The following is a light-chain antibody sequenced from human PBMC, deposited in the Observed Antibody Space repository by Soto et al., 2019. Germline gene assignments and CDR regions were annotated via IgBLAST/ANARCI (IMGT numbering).Light chain of an antibody. J-gene: IGKJ1*01. CDR1: QGISKY. CDR2: VAS. Sequence: DVQMTQSPSSLSASVGDRVTITCRASQGISKYLVWYQQKPGKVPRLLIYVASTLQSGVPSRFSGSGSGTDFILTISSLQPEDVATYYCQKYDSAPWTFGQGTKVEIK. CDR3: QKYDSAPWT. V-gene: IGKV1-27*01.